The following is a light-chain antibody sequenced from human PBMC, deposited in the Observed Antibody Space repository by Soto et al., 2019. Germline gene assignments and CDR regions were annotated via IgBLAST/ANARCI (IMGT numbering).Light chain of an antibody. Sequence: QSALSKPASVSGSPGHSITISCTGTSSDVGGYNYVSWYQQYPGKAPKLIIYEVNKRPSGVSNRFSGSKSGNTASLTISGLQADDESDYYCTSYRSSRTLDVFGTGTKVTVL. J-gene: IGLJ1*01. CDR1: SSDVGGYNY. V-gene: IGLV2-14*01. CDR3: TSYRSSRTLDV. CDR2: EVN.